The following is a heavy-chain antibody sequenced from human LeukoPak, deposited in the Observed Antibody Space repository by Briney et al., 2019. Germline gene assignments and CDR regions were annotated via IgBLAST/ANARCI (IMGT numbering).Heavy chain of an antibody. J-gene: IGHJ4*02. Sequence: PGGSLRLSCAASGFTFSSYSMNWVRQAPGKGLEWVSSNSSSSSYIYYADSVKGRFTISRDNAKNSLYLQMNSLRAEDTAVYYCARSTAKTQYYYGSGSYYPDYWGQGTLVTVSS. CDR2: NSSSSSYI. D-gene: IGHD3-10*01. V-gene: IGHV3-21*01. CDR3: ARSTAKTQYYYGSGSYYPDY. CDR1: GFTFSSYS.